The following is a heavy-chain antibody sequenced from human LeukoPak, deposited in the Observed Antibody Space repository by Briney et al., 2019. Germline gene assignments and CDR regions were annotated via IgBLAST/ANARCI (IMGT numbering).Heavy chain of an antibody. J-gene: IGHJ4*02. CDR3: AKVTWESRPPDCNS. CDR1: GFAFSSYA. D-gene: IGHD6-6*01. CDR2: IRGSGDTA. Sequence: GGSLRLSCAASGFAFSSYAMSWVRQAPGKGLEWVSAIRGSGDTALYADSVKGRFTISRDNFKNIVYLEMNSLRAEDTATYYCAKVTWESRPPDCNSWGPGTLVTVSS. V-gene: IGHV3-23*01.